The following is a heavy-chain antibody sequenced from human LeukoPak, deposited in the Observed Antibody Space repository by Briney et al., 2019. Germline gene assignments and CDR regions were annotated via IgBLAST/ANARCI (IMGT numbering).Heavy chain of an antibody. V-gene: IGHV3-23*01. Sequence: GGSLRLSCAASGFTVSSNYMSWVRQAPGKGLEWVSAISGSGGSTYYADSVKGRFTISRDNSKNTLYLQMNSLRAEDTAVYYCAKGLDTAMVVLCDYWGQGTLVTVSS. J-gene: IGHJ4*02. CDR2: ISGSGGST. D-gene: IGHD5-18*01. CDR3: AKGLDTAMVVLCDY. CDR1: GFTVSSNY.